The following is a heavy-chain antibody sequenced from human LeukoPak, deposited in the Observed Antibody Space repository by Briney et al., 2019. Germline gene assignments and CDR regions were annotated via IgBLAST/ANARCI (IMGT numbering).Heavy chain of an antibody. D-gene: IGHD1-1*01. V-gene: IGHV3-11*01. CDR3: ATSGTYFYYYYFDI. CDR2: ISRGDETT. CDR1: GFTFSDYH. J-gene: IGHJ6*03. Sequence: PGGSLRLSCAASGFTFSDYHMSWIRQAPGKGLEWISYISRGDETTNYADSVKGRFTISRDNAKNSLYLHLNSLRADDTAVYFCATSGTYFYYYYFDIWAQGPRSPSP.